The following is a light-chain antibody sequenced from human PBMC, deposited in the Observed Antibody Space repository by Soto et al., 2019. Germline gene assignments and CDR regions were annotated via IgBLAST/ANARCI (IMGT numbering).Light chain of an antibody. V-gene: IGKV1-9*01. CDR1: QGISSY. CDR2: AAS. CDR3: QQLKSYPTIT. J-gene: IGKJ5*01. Sequence: PFTQSPSSLSASLGYRVSITGQARQGISSYLAWYQQKPGKAPKLLIYAASTLQSGVPSRFSGSGSGTDFTLTIRNLQPEDFATYHCQQLKSYPTITFGQGTRLEIK.